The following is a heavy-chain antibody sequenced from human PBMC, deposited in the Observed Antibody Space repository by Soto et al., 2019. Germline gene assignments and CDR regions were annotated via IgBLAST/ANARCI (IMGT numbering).Heavy chain of an antibody. V-gene: IGHV3-74*01. CDR1: GFTFSSYW. D-gene: IGHD6-19*01. CDR2: TNSDGSDT. Sequence: EVQLVESGGGLVQPGGSLRLSCAASGFTFSSYWMYWVRQAPGKGLVWVSRTNSDGSDTSYADSVKGRFTISRDNAKNTLYLQMNSLRAEDTAVYYCARDRGWSLFDYWCQGTVVTVSS. J-gene: IGHJ4*02. CDR3: ARDRGWSLFDY.